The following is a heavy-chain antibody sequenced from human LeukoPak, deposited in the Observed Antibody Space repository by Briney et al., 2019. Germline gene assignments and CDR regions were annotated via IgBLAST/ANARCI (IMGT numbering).Heavy chain of an antibody. CDR3: ARDGPRHYYDSSGYMDV. CDR1: GGSISSGGYY. D-gene: IGHD3-22*01. J-gene: IGHJ6*03. Sequence: SETLSLTCTVSGGSISSGGYYWSWIRQHPGKGLEWIGCIYYSGSTYYNPSLKSRVTISVDTSKNQFSLKLSSVTAADTAVYYCARDGPRHYYDSSGYMDVWGKGTTVTVSS. CDR2: IYYSGST. V-gene: IGHV4-31*03.